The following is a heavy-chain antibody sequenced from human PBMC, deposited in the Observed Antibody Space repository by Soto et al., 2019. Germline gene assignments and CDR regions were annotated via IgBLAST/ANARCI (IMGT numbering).Heavy chain of an antibody. CDR3: ARDLRYCSGGTCYLYYYGMDV. J-gene: IGHJ6*02. CDR2: INSDGSST. Sequence: EVQLVECGGGLIQPGTSLRLSCAASGFTFSNFWMHWVRQAPGKGLVWVARINSDGSSTSYADSVKGRFTISRDNAKNTLYVQMNSLRAEDTAVYYCARDLRYCSGGTCYLYYYGMDVWGPGTTVTVSS. CDR1: GFTFSNFW. V-gene: IGHV3-74*01. D-gene: IGHD2-15*01.